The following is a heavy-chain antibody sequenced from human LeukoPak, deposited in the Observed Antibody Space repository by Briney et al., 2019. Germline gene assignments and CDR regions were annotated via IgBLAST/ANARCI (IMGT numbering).Heavy chain of an antibody. CDR3: ARFVAAAGRGDFDY. CDR1: GGSISSYY. Sequence: SENLSLTCTVSGGSISSYYWSWIRQPAGKGLEWIGRIYTSGSTNYNPSLKSRVTMSVDTSKNQFSLKLSSVTAADTAVYYCARFVAAAGRGDFDYWGQGTLVTVSS. J-gene: IGHJ4*02. D-gene: IGHD6-13*01. CDR2: IYTSGST. V-gene: IGHV4-4*07.